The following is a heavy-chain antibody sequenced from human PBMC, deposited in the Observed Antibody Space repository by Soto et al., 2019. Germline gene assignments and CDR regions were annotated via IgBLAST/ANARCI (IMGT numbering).Heavy chain of an antibody. Sequence: SVKVSSKASRCTFTGYYMHWLRQAPGQGLEWMGRIIPILGIANYAQKFQGRVTITADKSTSTAYMELSSLRSEDTAVYYCARGGYSDGFDYWGQGTLVTVS. V-gene: IGHV1-69*04. CDR2: IIPILGIA. D-gene: IGHD5-18*01. CDR3: ARGGYSDGFDY. CDR1: RCTFTGYY. J-gene: IGHJ4*02.